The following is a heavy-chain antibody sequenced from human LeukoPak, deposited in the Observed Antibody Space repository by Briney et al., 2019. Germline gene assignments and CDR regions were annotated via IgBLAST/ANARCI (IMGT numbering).Heavy chain of an antibody. D-gene: IGHD3-22*01. CDR2: IYYSGST. CDR1: GGSISSHY. J-gene: IGHJ6*03. Sequence: PSETLSLTCTVSGGSISSHYWSWIRQPPGKGLEWIGYIYYSGSTNYNPSLKSRVTISVDTSKNQFSLKLSSVTAADTAVYYCARSAGGPNSSGLFYYYYTDVWGKGTTVTVSS. CDR3: ARSAGGPNSSGLFYYYYTDV. V-gene: IGHV4-59*11.